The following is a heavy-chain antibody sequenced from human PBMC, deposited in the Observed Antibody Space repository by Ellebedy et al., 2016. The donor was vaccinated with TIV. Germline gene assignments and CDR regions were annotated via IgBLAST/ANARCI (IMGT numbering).Heavy chain of an antibody. V-gene: IGHV3-66*01. CDR3: AIRPGDGYNSDAFDI. CDR2: IYSGGST. Sequence: GESLKISCAASGFTVSSNYMSWVRQAPGKGLEWVSVIYSGGSTYYADSVKGRFTISRDNSKNTLYLQMNSLRAEDTAVYYCAIRPGDGYNSDAFDIWGQGTMVTVSS. D-gene: IGHD5-24*01. CDR1: GFTVSSNY. J-gene: IGHJ3*02.